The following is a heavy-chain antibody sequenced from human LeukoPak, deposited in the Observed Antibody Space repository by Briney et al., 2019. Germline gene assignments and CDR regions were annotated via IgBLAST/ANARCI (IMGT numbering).Heavy chain of an antibody. CDR2: IYYSGST. CDR3: ARIAVAGIPYYYYYMDV. CDR1: GGSISSYH. Sequence: SETLSLTCSVSGGSISSYHWSWIRQPPGKGLEWIGYIYYSGSTNYNPSLKSRVTISVDTSKNQFSLKLSSVTAADMAVYYCARIAVAGIPYYYYYMDVWGKGTTVTVSS. D-gene: IGHD6-19*01. V-gene: IGHV4-59*01. J-gene: IGHJ6*03.